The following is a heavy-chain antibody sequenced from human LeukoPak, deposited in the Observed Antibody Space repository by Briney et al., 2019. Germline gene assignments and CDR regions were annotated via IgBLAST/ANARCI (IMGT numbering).Heavy chain of an antibody. CDR3: AKGSAGDFDY. D-gene: IGHD6-13*01. CDR1: GFTFEDYA. Sequence: GGSLRLPCAAAGFTFEDYAMHWVRQAPGKGLEWVSGISWDSGTIGYADSVKGRFTISRDDAKNSLYLQMNSLRAEDTALYYCAKGSAGDFDYWGRGTLVTVSS. J-gene: IGHJ4*02. V-gene: IGHV3-9*01. CDR2: ISWDSGTI.